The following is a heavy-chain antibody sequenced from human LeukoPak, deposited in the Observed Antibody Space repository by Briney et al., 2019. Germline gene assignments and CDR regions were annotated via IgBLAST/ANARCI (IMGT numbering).Heavy chain of an antibody. J-gene: IGHJ5*02. CDR2: MYVSGST. V-gene: IGHV4-4*07. Sequence: SDTLSLTCTVSGDSISSYYWSWIRQPAGKGLEWIGRMYVSGSTSYNPSLKSRVTISVDTSKNQFSLKMTSVTAADTAFYYCARDMVRGVRAYLSWFDPWGQGILVTVST. CDR3: ARDMVRGVRAYLSWFDP. CDR1: GDSISSYY. D-gene: IGHD3-10*01.